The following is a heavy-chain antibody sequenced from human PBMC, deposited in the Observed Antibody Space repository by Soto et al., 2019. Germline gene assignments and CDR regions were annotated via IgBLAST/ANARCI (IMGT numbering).Heavy chain of an antibody. CDR3: VREPRYCSGGSCSTMGDAFDF. D-gene: IGHD2-15*01. V-gene: IGHV3-66*01. J-gene: IGHJ3*01. CDR2: TYNEFT. Sequence: GGSLRLSCVACGFTVTEVYMNWVRQAPGKGLEWVSVTYNEFTDYADSVRGRFSISTDSSKNALYLQMNSLRAEDSAVYYCVREPRYCSGGSCSTMGDAFDFWGQGTMVTVSS. CDR1: GFTVTEVY.